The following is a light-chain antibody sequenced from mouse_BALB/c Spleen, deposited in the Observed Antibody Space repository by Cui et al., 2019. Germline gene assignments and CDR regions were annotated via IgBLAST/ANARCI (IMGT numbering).Light chain of an antibody. CDR3: QNGHSFPYT. CDR2: YAS. CDR1: QSISDY. J-gene: IGKJ2*01. V-gene: IGKV5-39*01. Sequence: DIVMTPSPATLSVTPGDRVSLSCRASQSISDYLHWYQQKSHESPRLLIKYASQSISGIPSRFSGSGSGSVFTLSINSVEPEDVGVYYCQNGHSFPYTFGGGTKLEIK.